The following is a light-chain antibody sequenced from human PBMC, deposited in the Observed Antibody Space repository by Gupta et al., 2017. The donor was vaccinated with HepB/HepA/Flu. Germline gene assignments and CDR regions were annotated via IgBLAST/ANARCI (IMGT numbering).Light chain of an antibody. CDR1: QSISSR. CDR2: KAS. V-gene: IGKV1-5*03. J-gene: IGKJ1*01. CDR3: QQYNSYPGT. Sequence: DIQMTQSPSTLSASVGERVTITCRASQSISSRLAWYQQKPGKAPKLLIYKASSLESGVPSRFSGSGSGTEFTLTISSLQPDDFATYYCQQYNSYPGTFGQGTKVEIK.